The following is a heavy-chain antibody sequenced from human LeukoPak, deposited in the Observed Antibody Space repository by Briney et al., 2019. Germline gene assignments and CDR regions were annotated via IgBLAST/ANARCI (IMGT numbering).Heavy chain of an antibody. CDR1: GGSISSSSYY. CDR3: AREGGRGWYLVGYFDY. V-gene: IGHV4-39*07. CDR2: IYYSGST. D-gene: IGHD6-19*01. J-gene: IGHJ4*02. Sequence: PSETLSLTCTVSGGSISSSSYYWGWIRQPPGKGLEWIGSIYYSGSTYYNPSLKSRVTISVDTSKNQFSLKLSSVTAADTAVYYCAREGGRGWYLVGYFDYWGQGTLVTVSS.